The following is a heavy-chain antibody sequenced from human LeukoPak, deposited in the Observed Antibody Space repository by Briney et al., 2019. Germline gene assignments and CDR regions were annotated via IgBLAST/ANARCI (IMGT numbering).Heavy chain of an antibody. Sequence: PSETLSLTCTVSGGSISSYYWSWIRQPPGKGLEWIGYIYYSGSTNYNPSLKSRVTISVDTSKNQFSLKLSSVTAADTAVYYFARAIFGVVSQGYYMDVWGKGTTVTVSS. V-gene: IGHV4-59*01. D-gene: IGHD3-3*01. J-gene: IGHJ6*03. CDR3: ARAIFGVVSQGYYMDV. CDR1: GGSISSYY. CDR2: IYYSGST.